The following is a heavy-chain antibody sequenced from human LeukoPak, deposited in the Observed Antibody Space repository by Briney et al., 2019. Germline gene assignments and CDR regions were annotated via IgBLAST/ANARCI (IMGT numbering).Heavy chain of an antibody. J-gene: IGHJ3*02. CDR1: GFTFSSYW. Sequence: GGSLRLSCAASGFTFSSYWMSWVRQAPGKGLEWVANIKQDGSEKYYVDSVKGRFTISGDNAKNSLYLQMNSLRAEDTAVYYCARDTMVDAFDIWGQGTMVTVSS. D-gene: IGHD3-10*01. CDR3: ARDTMVDAFDI. CDR2: IKQDGSEK. V-gene: IGHV3-7*01.